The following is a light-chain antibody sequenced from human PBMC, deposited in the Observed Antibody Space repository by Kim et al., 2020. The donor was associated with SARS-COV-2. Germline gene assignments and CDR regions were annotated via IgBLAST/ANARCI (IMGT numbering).Light chain of an antibody. CDR2: EGS. Sequence: SYNLVSWYQQHPGKAPKFMIYEGSKRPSGVSNRFSGSKSGNTASLTISGLQAEDEADYYCCSYAGSSWVFGGGTQLTVL. J-gene: IGLJ2*01. CDR3: CSYAGSSWV. CDR1: SYNL. V-gene: IGLV2-23*01.